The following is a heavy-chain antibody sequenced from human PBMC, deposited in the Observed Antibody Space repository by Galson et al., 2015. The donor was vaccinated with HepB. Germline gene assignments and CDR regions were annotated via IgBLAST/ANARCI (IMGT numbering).Heavy chain of an antibody. J-gene: IGHJ4*02. CDR2: ISGSGGST. Sequence: SLRLSCAASGFTFSSYAMSWVRQAPGKGLEWVSAISGSGGSTYYADSVKGRFTISRDNSKNTLYLQMNSLRAEDTAVYYCAKWGRGSYYVFRDYWGQGTLVTVSS. V-gene: IGHV3-23*01. CDR1: GFTFSSYA. D-gene: IGHD1-26*01. CDR3: AKWGRGSYYVFRDY.